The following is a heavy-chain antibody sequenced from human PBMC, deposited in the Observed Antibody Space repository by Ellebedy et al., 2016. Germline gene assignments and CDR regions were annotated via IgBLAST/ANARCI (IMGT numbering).Heavy chain of an antibody. J-gene: IGHJ3*02. CDR2: LYYSGST. Sequence: SETLSLTCTVSGGSISSYSWSWIRQPPGKGLEWVGYLYYSGSTNYNPSLKSRVTISVDTSKNQFSLKLSSVTAADTAVYYCARLVVVTDYDAFDIWGQGTMATVSS. D-gene: IGHD2-21*02. V-gene: IGHV4-59*08. CDR3: ARLVVVTDYDAFDI. CDR1: GGSISSYS.